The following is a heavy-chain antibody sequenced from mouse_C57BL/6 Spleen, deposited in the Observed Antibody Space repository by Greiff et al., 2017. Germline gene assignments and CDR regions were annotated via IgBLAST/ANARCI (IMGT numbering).Heavy chain of an antibody. J-gene: IGHJ1*03. V-gene: IGHV8-12*01. D-gene: IGHD1-1*01. Sequence: QVTLKECGPGILQSSQTLSLTCSFSGFSLSTSGMGVSWIRQPSGKGLEWLAHIYWGDDKRYNPSLKSRLTISKDTSRNQVFLKITSVYTADTATYYCARFITTVVARWYFDVWGTGTTVTVSS. CDR1: GFSLSTSGMG. CDR3: ARFITTVVARWYFDV. CDR2: IYWGDDK.